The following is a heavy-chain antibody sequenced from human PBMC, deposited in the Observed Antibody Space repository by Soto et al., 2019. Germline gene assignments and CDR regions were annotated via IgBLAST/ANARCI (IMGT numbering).Heavy chain of an antibody. CDR3: ARGTPTPTSDIVVVVAATHFDY. CDR2: INHSGST. V-gene: IGHV4-34*01. D-gene: IGHD2-15*01. CDR1: GGSFSGYY. Sequence: SETLSLTCAVYGGSFSGYYWSWIRQPPGKGLEWIGEINHSGSTNYNPSLKSRVTISVDTSKNQFSLKLSSVTAADTAVYYCARGTPTPTSDIVVVVAATHFDYWGQGTLVTVSS. J-gene: IGHJ4*02.